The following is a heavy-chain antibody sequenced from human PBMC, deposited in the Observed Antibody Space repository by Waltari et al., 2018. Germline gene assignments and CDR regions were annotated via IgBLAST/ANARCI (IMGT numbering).Heavy chain of an antibody. CDR2: IYHRVNT. CDR3: ASRTGSGSYYNP. J-gene: IGHJ5*02. V-gene: IGHV4-4*02. D-gene: IGHD3-10*01. CDR1: GGSISSSNW. Sequence: QVQLQESGPGLVKPSGTLSLTYAVSGGSISSSNWWSWIRQPPGKGLEWIGDIYHRVNTSYNTTIEGRMTISVVEPKSQFSVKLSVESAADTPVYYCASRTGSGSYYNPWGQGTLVTVSS.